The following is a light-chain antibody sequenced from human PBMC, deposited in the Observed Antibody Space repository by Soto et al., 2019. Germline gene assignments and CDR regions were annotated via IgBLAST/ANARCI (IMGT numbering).Light chain of an antibody. Sequence: DIQMTQSPSTLSASVGDRVTITCRASQSISSWLAWYQQKPGKAPKLLIYEASSSEIGVPPRFSGSGFGTEFTLTIRSLQPDDFATYYCQYSKEYTTFGSGSRLEIK. J-gene: IGKJ1*01. V-gene: IGKV1-5*03. CDR2: EAS. CDR1: QSISSW. CDR3: QYSKEYTT.